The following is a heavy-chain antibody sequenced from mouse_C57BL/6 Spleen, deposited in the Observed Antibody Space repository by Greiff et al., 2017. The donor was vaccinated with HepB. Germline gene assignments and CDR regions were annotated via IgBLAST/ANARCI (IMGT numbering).Heavy chain of an antibody. CDR1: GYTFTSYW. CDR2: IDPSDSYT. J-gene: IGHJ4*01. CDR3: ASGYYDAMDY. Sequence: VQLQQPGAELVMPGASVKLSCKASGYTFTSYWMHWVMQRPGQGLEWIGEIDPSDSYTNYNQKFKGKSTLTVDKSSSTAYMQLSSLTSEDSAVYYCASGYYDAMDYWGQGTSVTVSS. D-gene: IGHD2-2*01. V-gene: IGHV1-69*01.